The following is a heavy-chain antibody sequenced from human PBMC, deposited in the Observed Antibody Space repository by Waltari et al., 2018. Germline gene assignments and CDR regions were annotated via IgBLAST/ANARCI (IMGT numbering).Heavy chain of an antibody. CDR2: IYHSGST. V-gene: IGHV4-38-2*01. Sequence: QVQLQESGPGLVKPSETLSLTSAVSGYSISSGYYWGWIRRPPGKGLAWIGSIYHSGSTYYNPSLKSRVTISVDTSKNQFSLKLSSVTATDTAVYYCARIIVVVPAARVRWFDPWGQGTLVTVSS. CDR1: GYSISSGYY. J-gene: IGHJ5*02. CDR3: ARIIVVVPAARVRWFDP. D-gene: IGHD2-2*01.